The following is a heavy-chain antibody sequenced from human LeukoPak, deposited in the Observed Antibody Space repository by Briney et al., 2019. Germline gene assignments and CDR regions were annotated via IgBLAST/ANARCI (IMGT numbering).Heavy chain of an antibody. V-gene: IGHV3-21*06. CDR2: IDSSGGYM. Sequence: GGSLRLSCEASGFTFSMNWARQAPGKGLEWVSSIDSSGGYMFYADSVKGRFVISRDNAKDSLYLQMNSLRAEDTAVYYCARHVLVGWVRGSDYFDSWGQGTLVTVSS. CDR3: ARHVLVGWVRGSDYFDS. CDR1: GFTFS. D-gene: IGHD3-10*01. J-gene: IGHJ4*02.